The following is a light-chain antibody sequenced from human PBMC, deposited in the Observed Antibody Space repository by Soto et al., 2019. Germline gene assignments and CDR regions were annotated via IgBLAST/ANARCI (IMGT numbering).Light chain of an antibody. CDR2: KAS. CDR3: QQYNSYSTT. CDR1: QSISSW. V-gene: IGKV1-5*03. Sequence: DIQMTQSPSTLSASVGDRVTITCRASQSISSWLAWYQQKPGKAPNLLIYKASSLESGVPSRFRGSGSGREFTLTISRLQPDDFATYYCQQYNSYSTTFGQGTKVEIK. J-gene: IGKJ1*01.